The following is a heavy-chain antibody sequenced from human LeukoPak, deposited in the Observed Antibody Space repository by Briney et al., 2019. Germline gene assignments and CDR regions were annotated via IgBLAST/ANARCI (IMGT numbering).Heavy chain of an antibody. CDR1: GFTFSSYS. CDR3: ASGSFYDSSGYFNSNAFDI. D-gene: IGHD3-22*01. V-gene: IGHV3-48*01. Sequence: GGSLRLSCAASGFTFSSYSMNWVRQAPGKGLEWVSYISSSSSTIYYADSVKGRFTISRDNAKNSLYLQMNSLRAEDTAVYYCASGSFYDSSGYFNSNAFDIWGQGTMVTVSS. J-gene: IGHJ3*02. CDR2: ISSSSSTI.